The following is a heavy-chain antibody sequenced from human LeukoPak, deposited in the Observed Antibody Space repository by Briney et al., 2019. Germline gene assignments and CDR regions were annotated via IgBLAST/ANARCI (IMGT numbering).Heavy chain of an antibody. D-gene: IGHD4-17*01. V-gene: IGHV3-9*01. CDR1: GFTFDGYA. CDR2: ISWNSGSI. CDR3: VKDIELDYGDPSYYYGMDV. Sequence: QPGGSLRLSCAASGFTFDGYAMHWVRQAPGKGLQWVSGISWNSGSIGYADSVKGRFSISRDNAKNSLYLQMNSLRAEDTALYYCVKDIELDYGDPSYYYGMDVWGQGTTVTVSS. J-gene: IGHJ6*02.